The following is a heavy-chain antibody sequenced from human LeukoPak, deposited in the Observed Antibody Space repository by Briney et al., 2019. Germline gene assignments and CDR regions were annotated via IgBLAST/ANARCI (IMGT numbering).Heavy chain of an antibody. V-gene: IGHV4-30-2*01. J-gene: IGHJ4*02. CDR3: ARHPGMRFSGSYVDY. Sequence: SETLSLTCTVSGVSISSGGYYWSWIRQPPGKGLEWIGHIQHSGGTYYSPSLRSRVTMSLDRSKNQFSLKLSSVTAADTAVYYCARHPGMRFSGSYVDYWGQGTLVTVSS. CDR2: IQHSGGT. CDR1: GVSISSGGYY. D-gene: IGHD1-26*01.